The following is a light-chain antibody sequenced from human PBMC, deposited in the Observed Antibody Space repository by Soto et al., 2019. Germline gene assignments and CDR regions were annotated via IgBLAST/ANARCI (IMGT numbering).Light chain of an antibody. CDR1: SSDVGGYNY. J-gene: IGLJ2*01. V-gene: IGLV2-14*01. CDR2: DVS. CDR3: SSYTSSSTPL. Sequence: QSVLTQPASVSGSPGQSITISCTGTSSDVGGYNYVSWYQQHPGKAPKLMIYDVSNRPSGVSNRFSGSKSGNTASLTISGLQAEDEADNYCSSYTSSSTPLFGGGTKLTVL.